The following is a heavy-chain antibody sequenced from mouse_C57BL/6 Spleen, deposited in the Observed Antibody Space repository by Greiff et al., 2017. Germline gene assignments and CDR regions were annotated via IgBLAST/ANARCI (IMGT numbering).Heavy chain of an antibody. CDR2: IRNKANNHAT. CDR3: TRRGYSKPWFAY. J-gene: IGHJ3*01. V-gene: IGHV6-6*01. D-gene: IGHD2-5*01. Sequence: EVKLMESGGGLVQPGGSMKLSCAASGFTFSDAWMDWVRQSPEKGLEWVAEIRNKANNHATYYAESVKGRFTISRDDSKSSVYLQMNSLRAEDTGIYYCTRRGYSKPWFAYWGQGTLVTVSA. CDR1: GFTFSDAW.